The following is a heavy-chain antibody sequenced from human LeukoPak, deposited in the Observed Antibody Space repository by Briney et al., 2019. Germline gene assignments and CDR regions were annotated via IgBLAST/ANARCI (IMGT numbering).Heavy chain of an antibody. V-gene: IGHV1-2*04. Sequence: GASVKVSCKASGYTFTGYYMHWVRQAPGQGLEWMGWINPNSGGTNYAQKFQGWVTMTRDTSIGTAYMELSRLRSDDTAVYYCARAYGDYPGPQLGYWGQGTLVTVSS. CDR2: INPNSGGT. J-gene: IGHJ4*02. D-gene: IGHD4-17*01. CDR3: ARAYGDYPGPQLGY. CDR1: GYTFTGYY.